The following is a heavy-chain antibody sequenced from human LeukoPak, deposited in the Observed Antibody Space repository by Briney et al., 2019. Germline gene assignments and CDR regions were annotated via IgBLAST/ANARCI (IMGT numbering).Heavy chain of an antibody. V-gene: IGHV1-18*01. D-gene: IGHD3-16*02. CDR3: ARPGYYDYVWGSYRPGAFDI. CDR2: ISAYNGNT. J-gene: IGHJ3*02. Sequence: ASVKVSCTASGYTFTSYGISWVRQAPGQGLEWMGWISAYNGNTNYAQKLQGRVTMTTDTSTSTAYMELSRLRSDDTAVYYCARPGYYDYVWGSYRPGAFDIWGQGTMVTVSS. CDR1: GYTFTSYG.